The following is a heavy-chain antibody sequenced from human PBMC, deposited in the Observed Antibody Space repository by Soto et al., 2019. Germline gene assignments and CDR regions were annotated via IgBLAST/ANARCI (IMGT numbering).Heavy chain of an antibody. CDR3: AKDHLETTVTTPSY. CDR1: GFTFSSYG. Sequence: LRLSCAASGFTFSSYGMHWVRQAPGKGLEWVAVISYDGNNKYYADSVKGRFTISRDNFKNTLYLQMDSLRAEDTAMYYCAKDHLETTVTTPSYWGQGTLVTVSS. V-gene: IGHV3-30*18. D-gene: IGHD4-17*01. CDR2: ISYDGNNK. J-gene: IGHJ4*02.